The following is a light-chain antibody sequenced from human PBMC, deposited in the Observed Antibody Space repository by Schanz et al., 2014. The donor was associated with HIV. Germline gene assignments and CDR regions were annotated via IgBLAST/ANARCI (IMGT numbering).Light chain of an antibody. Sequence: EIVMTQSPATLSVSPGERATLSCRASQSVSSSSLAWYQQKPGQAPSLLISGASSRATGIPDRFSGGGSGTDFTLTISRLEPEDFAVYYCQQYGSTPLTFGGGTKVDIK. V-gene: IGKV3-20*01. CDR1: QSVSSSS. CDR3: QQYGSTPLT. CDR2: GAS. J-gene: IGKJ4*01.